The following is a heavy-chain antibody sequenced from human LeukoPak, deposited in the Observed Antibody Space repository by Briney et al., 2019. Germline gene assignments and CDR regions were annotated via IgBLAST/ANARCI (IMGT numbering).Heavy chain of an antibody. J-gene: IGHJ4*02. Sequence: GGSLRLSCAASGFTFDDYAMHWVRQAPGKGLEWVSGISWNSGSIGYADSVKGRFTISRDNAKNSLYLQMNSLRAEDMALYYCAKDYYYDSSGHFDYWGQGTLVTVSS. D-gene: IGHD3-22*01. CDR3: AKDYYYDSSGHFDY. CDR2: ISWNSGSI. V-gene: IGHV3-9*03. CDR1: GFTFDDYA.